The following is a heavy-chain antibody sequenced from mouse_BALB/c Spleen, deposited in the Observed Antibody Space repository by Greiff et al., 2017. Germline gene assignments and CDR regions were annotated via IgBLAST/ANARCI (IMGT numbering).Heavy chain of an antibody. V-gene: IGHV3-2*02. CDR1: GYSITSDYA. CDR2: ISYSGST. Sequence: ESGPGLVKPSQSLSLTCTVTGYSITSDYAWNWIRQFPGNKLEWMGYISYSGSTSYNPSLKSRISITRDTSTNQFFLQLNSVTTEDTATYYCVRRGYAMDYWGQGTSVTVSS. J-gene: IGHJ4*01. CDR3: VRRGYAMDY.